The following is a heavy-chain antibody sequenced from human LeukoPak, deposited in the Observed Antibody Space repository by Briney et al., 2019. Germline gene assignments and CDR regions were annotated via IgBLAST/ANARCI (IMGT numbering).Heavy chain of an antibody. V-gene: IGHV3-21*01. CDR1: GFTFSSYS. D-gene: IGHD1-26*01. CDR3: ARDSGSSVAAFDI. CDR2: ISSSSSYI. Sequence: GGSLRLSCAASGFTFSSYSMNWVRQAPGKGLEWVSSISSSSSYIYYADSVKGRFTISRDNAKNSLYLQMNSLRAEDTAVYYCARDSGSSVAAFDIWGQGTMVTVSS. J-gene: IGHJ3*02.